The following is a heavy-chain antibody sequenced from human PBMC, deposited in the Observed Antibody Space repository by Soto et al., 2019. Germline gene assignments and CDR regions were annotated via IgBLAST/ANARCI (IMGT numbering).Heavy chain of an antibody. CDR1: GYNFNNYY. CDR2: INPANGFT. V-gene: IGHV1-46*02. CDR3: ARDRPDSYCGGDCPLGYYYHGMDV. D-gene: IGHD2-21*01. Sequence: QVQLVQTGAEVKKPGASVKISCKATGYNFNNYYIHWVRQAPGGGHQWMGVINPANGFTSYTQKFQGRVTMTTDTSTSTVDMDLSSLRVEDTAVYYCARDRPDSYCGGDCPLGYYYHGMDVWGQGTTVTVSS. J-gene: IGHJ6*02.